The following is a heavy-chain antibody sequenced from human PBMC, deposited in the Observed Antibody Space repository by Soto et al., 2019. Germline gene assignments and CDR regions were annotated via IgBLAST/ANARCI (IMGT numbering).Heavy chain of an antibody. CDR2: FDPEDGET. V-gene: IGHV1-24*01. D-gene: IGHD1-26*01. J-gene: IGHJ4*02. CDR3: ATEVVGANHPHFEY. Sequence: ASVKVSCKVSGHTLTELSMHWVRQAPGKGLEWMGGFDPEDGETIYAQKFQGRVTMTEDTSTDTAYMELSSLRSEDTAVYYCATEVVGANHPHFEYWGQGTLVTVSS. CDR1: GHTLTELS.